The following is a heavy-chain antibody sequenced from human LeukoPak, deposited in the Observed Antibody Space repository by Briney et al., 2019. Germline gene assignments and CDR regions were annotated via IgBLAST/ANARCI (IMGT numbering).Heavy chain of an antibody. CDR2: INTDGSST. CDR1: GFTFSNYW. Sequence: GGSLRLSCAASGFTFSNYWMHWVRQTLGKGLVWVSRINTDGSSTNYADSVKGRFTISRDNAKNTLYLQMNSLRAEDTAVYYCARSAASMVRGVGYWGQGTLVTVSS. V-gene: IGHV3-74*01. D-gene: IGHD3-10*01. CDR3: ARSAASMVRGVGY. J-gene: IGHJ4*02.